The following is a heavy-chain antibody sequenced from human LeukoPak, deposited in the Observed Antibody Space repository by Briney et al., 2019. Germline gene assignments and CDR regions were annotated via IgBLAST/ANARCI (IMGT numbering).Heavy chain of an antibody. CDR3: ARGGDY. V-gene: IGHV3-7*01. D-gene: IGHD1-26*01. Sequence: PGGSLRLSCAASGFTFSSYWISWIRQVPGKGLEWVANIKQDGSDKYYVDSVKGRFTISRDNAKNSLYLQMNSLRAEDTAVYYCARGGDYWGQGTLVTVSS. J-gene: IGHJ4*02. CDR2: IKQDGSDK. CDR1: GFTFSSYW.